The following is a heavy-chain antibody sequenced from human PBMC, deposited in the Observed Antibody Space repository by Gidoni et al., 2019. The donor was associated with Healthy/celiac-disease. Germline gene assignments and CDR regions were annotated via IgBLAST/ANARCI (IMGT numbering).Heavy chain of an antibody. CDR3: ALVATIIRSNWFDP. Sequence: EVQLVESGGGLVKHGGSLRLSCAASGFTFSSYSMNWVRQAPEKGLEWVSSISSSSSYIYYADSVKGRFTISRDNAKNSLYLQMNSLRAEDTAVYYCALVATIIRSNWFDPWGQGTLVTVSS. CDR1: GFTFSSYS. J-gene: IGHJ5*02. CDR2: ISSSSSYI. D-gene: IGHD5-12*01. V-gene: IGHV3-21*01.